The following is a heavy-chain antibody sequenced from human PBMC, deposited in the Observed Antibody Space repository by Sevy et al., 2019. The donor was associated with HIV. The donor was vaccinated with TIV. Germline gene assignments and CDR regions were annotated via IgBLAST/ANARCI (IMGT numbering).Heavy chain of an antibody. CDR1: GFTFDDCC. CDR3: TRWSGSQSIFDS. Sequence: GGSLRLSCTASGFTFDDCCMSWVRQAPGKGLEWISFIKSKALGGTTGNAASVEGRFTISRDDSKNVAYLQMNNLKTEDTALYYCTRWSGSQSIFDSWGQGTLVTVSS. V-gene: IGHV3-49*04. CDR2: IKSKALGGTT. J-gene: IGHJ4*02. D-gene: IGHD1-26*01.